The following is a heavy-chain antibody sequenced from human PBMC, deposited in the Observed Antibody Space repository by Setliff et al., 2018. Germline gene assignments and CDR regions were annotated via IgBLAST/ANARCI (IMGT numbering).Heavy chain of an antibody. CDR1: GGSISSYY. CDR3: ARSRGYKHDSSGYYYDHYYYYYMDV. Sequence: SETLSLTCTVSGGSISSYYWSWIRQPPGKGLEWIGYVYTSGSTNYNPSLKSRVTISVDTSKNQFSLKLSSVTAADTAVYYCARSRGYKHDSSGYYYDHYYYYYMDVWGKGTPVTVTS. J-gene: IGHJ6*03. D-gene: IGHD3-22*01. CDR2: VYTSGST. V-gene: IGHV4-4*08.